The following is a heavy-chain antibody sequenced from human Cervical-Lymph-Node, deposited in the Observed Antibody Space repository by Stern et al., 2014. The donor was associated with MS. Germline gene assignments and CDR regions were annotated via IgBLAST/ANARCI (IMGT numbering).Heavy chain of an antibody. CDR3: ARGVTAVTNYVPNWCFDL. V-gene: IGHV4-39*02. J-gene: IGHJ2*01. CDR2: VYYSGIT. D-gene: IGHD4-11*01. Sequence: QVQLQESGPGLVKPSETLSLTCTVSGASITNRDYWGWIRQPPGKGLEWIGSVYYSGITYYRPSLKSRAAISIDTSRNPFFLRLNSVTATDTAVYFCARGVTAVTNYVPNWCFDLWGRGTLVTVSS. CDR1: GASITNRDY.